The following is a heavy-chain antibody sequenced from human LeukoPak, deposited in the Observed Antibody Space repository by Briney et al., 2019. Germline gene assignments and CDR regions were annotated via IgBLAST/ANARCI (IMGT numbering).Heavy chain of an antibody. J-gene: IGHJ4*02. CDR3: ARSIAAAGISDF. CDR1: GFTFVNYW. D-gene: IGHD6-13*01. CDR2: IKKDGSEK. V-gene: IGHV3-7*01. Sequence: TGGSPRLSCAASGFTFVNYWMGSVRQAPGKGLGWVANIKKDGSEKYYVDSVKGRFTISRDNAKNSLYLQMNNLRAEDTAVYYCARSIAAAGISDFWGQGTLVTVSS.